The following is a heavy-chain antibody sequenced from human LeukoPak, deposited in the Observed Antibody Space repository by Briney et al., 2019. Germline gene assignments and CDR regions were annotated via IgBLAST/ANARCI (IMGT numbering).Heavy chain of an antibody. CDR3: ARERLSGYSYGGAGAFDI. CDR2: ISYDGSNK. V-gene: IGHV3-30*04. D-gene: IGHD5-18*01. CDR1: GFTFSSYA. Sequence: GGSLRLSCAASGFTFSSYAMHWVRQAPGKGLEWVAVISYDGSNKYYADSVKGRFTISRDNSKNTLYLQMNSLRAEDTAVYYCARERLSGYSYGGAGAFDIWGQGTMVTVSS. J-gene: IGHJ3*02.